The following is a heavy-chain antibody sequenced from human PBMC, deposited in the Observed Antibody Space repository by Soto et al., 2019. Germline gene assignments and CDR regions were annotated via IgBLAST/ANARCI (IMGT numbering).Heavy chain of an antibody. V-gene: IGHV1-8*01. CDR3: ARAGITIFGVVIIYFDY. CDR2: MNPNSGNT. D-gene: IGHD3-3*01. J-gene: IGHJ4*02. CDR1: GYTFTSYD. Sequence: QVQLVQSGAEVKKPGASVKVSCKASGYTFTSYDINWVRQATGQGLEWMGWMNPNSGNTGYAQKFQGRVTMTRNTYISTAYMELSSLRSEDTAVYYCARAGITIFGVVIIYFDYWGQGTLVTVSS.